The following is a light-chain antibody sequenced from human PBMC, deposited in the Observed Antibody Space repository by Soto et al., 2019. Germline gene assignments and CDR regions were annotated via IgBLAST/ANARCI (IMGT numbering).Light chain of an antibody. CDR3: AAWDDSLSAYV. CDR2: SNN. J-gene: IGLJ1*01. CDR1: SSNIESNT. V-gene: IGLV1-44*01. Sequence: QSVLTQPPSASGTPGQRVTIACSGGSSNIESNTVNWYQQVPGTAPKLLVYSNNQRPSGVPYRFSDSKSGTSASLAISGLRSEDEADYYCAAWDDSLSAYVFGTGTQLTVL.